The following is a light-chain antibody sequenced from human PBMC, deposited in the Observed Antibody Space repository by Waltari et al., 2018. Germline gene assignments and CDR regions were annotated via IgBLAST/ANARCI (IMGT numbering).Light chain of an antibody. CDR3: SSYTGFSTCV. CDR1: SSDVGAYNH. V-gene: IGLV2-14*03. CDR2: DVP. Sequence: QSALTQPASVSGSPGQSITISCTGTSSDVGAYNHVSWYQQHPGQAPKLMIFDVPERPSRVSDRFSGSKAGNTASLTISGLQAEDEADYYCSSYTGFSTCVFGSGTHLIVL. J-gene: IGLJ1*01.